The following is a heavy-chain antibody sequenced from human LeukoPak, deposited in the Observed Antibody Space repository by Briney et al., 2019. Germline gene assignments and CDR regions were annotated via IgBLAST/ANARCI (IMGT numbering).Heavy chain of an antibody. Sequence: PGGSLRLSCAASGFIFSSYGMHWVRQAPGKGLEWVVCIRYDGSNKYYADSVKGRFTISRDNSKNTLYLQMNSLRGEDTAVFYCTKDFKEQLSHGSPDYWGQGTLVTVSS. V-gene: IGHV3-30*02. J-gene: IGHJ4*02. CDR1: GFIFSSYG. D-gene: IGHD1-26*01. CDR3: TKDFKEQLSHGSPDY. CDR2: IRYDGSNK.